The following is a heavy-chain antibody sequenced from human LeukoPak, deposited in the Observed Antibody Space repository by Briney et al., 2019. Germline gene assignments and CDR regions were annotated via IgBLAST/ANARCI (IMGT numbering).Heavy chain of an antibody. CDR3: ARGCEDTVVTPLGY. D-gene: IGHD4-23*01. Sequence: PSETLSLTCTVSGGSVSSGGYYWSWIRQHPGKGLEWIGYIYYSGSTYYNPSLKSRVTISVDTSKNQFSLKLSSVTAADTAVYYCARGCEDTVVTPLGYWGQGTLVTVSS. J-gene: IGHJ4*02. CDR1: GGSVSSGGYY. V-gene: IGHV4-31*03. CDR2: IYYSGST.